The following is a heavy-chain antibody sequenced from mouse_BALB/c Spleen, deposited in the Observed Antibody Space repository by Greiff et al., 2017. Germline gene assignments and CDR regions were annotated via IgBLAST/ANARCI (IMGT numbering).Heavy chain of an antibody. CDR3: ARSGGEYYFDY. V-gene: IGHV1S137*01. CDR2: ISTYYGDA. J-gene: IGHJ2*01. Sequence: QVQLKESGAELVRPGVSVKISCKGSGYTFTDYAMHWVKQSHAKSLEWIGVISTYYGDASYNQKFKGKATMTVDKSSSTAYMELARLTSEDSAIYYCARSGGEYYFDYWGQGTTLTVSS. CDR1: GYTFTDYA. D-gene: IGHD3-1*01.